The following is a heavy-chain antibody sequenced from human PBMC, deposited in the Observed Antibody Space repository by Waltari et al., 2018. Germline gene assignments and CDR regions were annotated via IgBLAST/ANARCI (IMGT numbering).Heavy chain of an antibody. Sequence: QVQLVQSGAEVKKPGSSVTVSCKASGGTFSSYAISWVRQAPGQGLEWMVGIIPIFGTANYAQKFQGRVTITADESTSTAYMELSSLRSEDTAVYYCARDHRELVATTGYGMDVWGQGTTVTVSS. CDR2: IIPIFGTA. J-gene: IGHJ6*02. CDR1: GGTFSSYA. V-gene: IGHV1-69*13. D-gene: IGHD5-12*01. CDR3: ARDHRELVATTGYGMDV.